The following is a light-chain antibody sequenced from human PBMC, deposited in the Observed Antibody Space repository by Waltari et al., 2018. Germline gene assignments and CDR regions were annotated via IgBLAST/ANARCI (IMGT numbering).Light chain of an antibody. V-gene: IGKV3-15*01. Sequence: EIVMTQSPATLSVSPGERATLSCRASQSVSSSVAWYQQKPGQAPRLLIFGASPRATGIPARFSGSGSGTEFTLTISSLQSEDFAVYYCQQYNNWPWTFGQGTKVEIK. CDR1: QSVSSS. J-gene: IGKJ1*01. CDR2: GAS. CDR3: QQYNNWPWT.